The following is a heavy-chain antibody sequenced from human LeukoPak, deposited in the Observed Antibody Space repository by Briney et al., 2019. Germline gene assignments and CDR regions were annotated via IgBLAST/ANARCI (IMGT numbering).Heavy chain of an antibody. J-gene: IGHJ4*02. V-gene: IGHV3-30*03. D-gene: IGHD2-8*01. CDR2: ISYDGSNK. CDR3: ATSCGPTNGVCYTRYFDY. Sequence: GGSLRLSCAASGFTFSSYGMHWVRQAPGEGLEWVAVISYDGSNKYYADSVKGRFTISRDNSKNTLYLQMNSLRAEDTAVYYCATSCGPTNGVCYTRYFDYWGQGTLVTVSS. CDR1: GFTFSSYG.